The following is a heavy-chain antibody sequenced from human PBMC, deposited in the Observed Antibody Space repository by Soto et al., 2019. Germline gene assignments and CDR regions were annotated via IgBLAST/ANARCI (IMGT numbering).Heavy chain of an antibody. CDR1: GFTFSSYS. Sequence: GESLKISCAASGFTFSSYSMNWVRQAPGKGLEWVSSISSSSSYIYYADSVKGRFTISRDNAKNSLYLQMNSLRAEDTAVYYCARDQIFRHYYGMDVWGQGTTVTVSS. V-gene: IGHV3-21*01. J-gene: IGHJ6*02. D-gene: IGHD3-9*01. CDR3: ARDQIFRHYYGMDV. CDR2: ISSSSSYI.